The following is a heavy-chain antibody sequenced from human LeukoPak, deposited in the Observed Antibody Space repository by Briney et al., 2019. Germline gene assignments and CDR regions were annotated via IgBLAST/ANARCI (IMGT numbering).Heavy chain of an antibody. CDR2: IDPSGGST. J-gene: IGHJ5*02. Sequence: APVKVSCKASAHTFSNYLMHWVRQAPGQGLEWMGVIDPSGGSTDYAQKFQGRVTMTRDTSTSTVYMELSSLISEDTAVYYCARDLGLRGVTNWFDPWGQGTLVTVSS. CDR1: AHTFSNYL. D-gene: IGHD3-10*01. V-gene: IGHV1-46*01. CDR3: ARDLGLRGVTNWFDP.